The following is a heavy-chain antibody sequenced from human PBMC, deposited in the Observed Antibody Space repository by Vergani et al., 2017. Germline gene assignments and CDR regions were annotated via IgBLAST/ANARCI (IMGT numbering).Heavy chain of an antibody. V-gene: IGHV3-9*01. CDR1: GFTVSSNY. D-gene: IGHD5-24*01. J-gene: IGHJ3*02. CDR2: ISWNSGSI. Sequence: EVQLVESGGGLIQPGGSLRLSCAASGFTVSSNYMSWVRQAPGKGLEWVSGISWNSGSIGYADSVKGRFTISRDNAKNSLYLQMNSLRAEDTALYYCAKDSPGWLHNAFDIWGQGTMVTVSS. CDR3: AKDSPGWLHNAFDI.